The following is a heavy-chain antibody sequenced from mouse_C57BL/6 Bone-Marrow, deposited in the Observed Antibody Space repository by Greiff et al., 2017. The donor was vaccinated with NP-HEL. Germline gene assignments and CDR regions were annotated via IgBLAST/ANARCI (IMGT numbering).Heavy chain of an antibody. J-gene: IGHJ1*03. CDR1: GYTFTSYW. CDR3: AVHYYGSSYDWYFDV. V-gene: IGHV1-72*01. Sequence: QVQLQQPGAELVKPGASVKLSCKASGYTFTSYWMHWVKQRPGRGLEWIGRIDPNSGGTKYNEKFKSKATLTVDKPSSTTYMQLSSLTSEDSAVYYCAVHYYGSSYDWYFDVWGTGTTVTVSS. D-gene: IGHD1-1*01. CDR2: IDPNSGGT.